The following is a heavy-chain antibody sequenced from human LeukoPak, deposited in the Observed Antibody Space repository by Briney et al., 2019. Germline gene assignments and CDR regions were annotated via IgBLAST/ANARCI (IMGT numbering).Heavy chain of an antibody. CDR1: GITVSNKY. V-gene: IGHV3-53*01. J-gene: IGHJ4*02. CDR3: AKGTGYSSSRPLFYFDY. CDR2: IYSGGNI. Sequence: GGSLRLSCAASGITVSNKYMSWVRQAPGKGLEWVSGIYSGGNIYYADSVKGRFTISRDNSKNTLYLQMNSLRAEDTAVYYCAKGTGYSSSRPLFYFDYWGQGTLVTVSS. D-gene: IGHD6-13*01.